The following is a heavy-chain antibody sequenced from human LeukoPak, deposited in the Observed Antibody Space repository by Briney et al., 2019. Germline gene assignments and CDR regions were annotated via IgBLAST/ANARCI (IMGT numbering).Heavy chain of an antibody. V-gene: IGHV3-48*02. CDR2: ISSSSSTI. J-gene: IGHJ4*02. D-gene: IGHD3-9*01. CDR3: ARDPTYYDILTGYYPSFDY. Sequence: GGSLRLSCAASGFTFSSYSMNWVRQAPGEGLEWVSYISSSSSTIYYADSVKGRFTISRDNAKNSLYLQMNSLRDEDTAVYYCARDPTYYDILTGYYPSFDYWGQGTLVTVSS. CDR1: GFTFSSYS.